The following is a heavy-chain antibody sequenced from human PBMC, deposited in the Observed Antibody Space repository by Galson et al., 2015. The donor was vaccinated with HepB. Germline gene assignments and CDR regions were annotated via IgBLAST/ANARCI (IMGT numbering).Heavy chain of an antibody. J-gene: IGHJ4*02. CDR1: GDSISNDRW. CDR3: ARAKEGRGYFDY. CDR2: AYHSGGT. D-gene: IGHD3-10*01. Sequence: SETLSLTCAVSGDSISNDRWWSWVRQPPGEGLEWIGEAYHSGGTNYRPSLKSRVTISVDKSKNQFSLKFTSVTAADTAVYYCARAKEGRGYFDYWGQGTLVTVSS. V-gene: IGHV4-4*02.